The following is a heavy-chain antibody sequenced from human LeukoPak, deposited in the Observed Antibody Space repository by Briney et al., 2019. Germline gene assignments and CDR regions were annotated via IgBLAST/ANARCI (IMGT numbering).Heavy chain of an antibody. Sequence: PGGSLRLSCAASGFTFSSYAMSWVRQAPGKGLEWVSSISSSSSYIYYADSVKGRFTISRDNAKNSLYLQMNSLRAEDTAVYYCARENYDYVWGSYRYYFDYWGQGTLVTVSS. CDR2: ISSSSSYI. J-gene: IGHJ4*02. V-gene: IGHV3-21*01. CDR1: GFTFSSYA. D-gene: IGHD3-16*02. CDR3: ARENYDYVWGSYRYYFDY.